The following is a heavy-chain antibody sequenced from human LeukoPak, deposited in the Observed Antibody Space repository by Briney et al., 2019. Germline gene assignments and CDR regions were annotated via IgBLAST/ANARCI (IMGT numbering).Heavy chain of an antibody. CDR1: GFTVSSNY. D-gene: IGHD5-12*01. Sequence: GSLRLSCAASGFTVSSNYMSWVRRAPGKGLEWIGSIFYSGSTYYNPSLKSRVTISLDTSKNQFSLNLSSVTAADTAVYYCVYSGYDLNWFDPWGQGTLVTVSS. J-gene: IGHJ5*02. V-gene: IGHV4-39*07. CDR2: IFYSGST. CDR3: VYSGYDLNWFDP.